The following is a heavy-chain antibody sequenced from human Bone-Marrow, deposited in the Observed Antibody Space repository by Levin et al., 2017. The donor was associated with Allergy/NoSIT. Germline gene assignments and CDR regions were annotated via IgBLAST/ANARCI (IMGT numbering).Heavy chain of an antibody. Sequence: PSETLSLTCAVSGGSITSGVYYWGWVRQAAGKGLEWIGRIYTNGNSYYNPAFKSRATISLDTSKSHFSLELTSVTAADTAVYYCAGSVAASFDAFDMWGPGTKVTVS. J-gene: IGHJ3*02. CDR2: IYTNGNS. CDR1: GGSITSGVYY. CDR3: AGSVAASFDAFDM. D-gene: IGHD6-13*01. V-gene: IGHV4-61*02.